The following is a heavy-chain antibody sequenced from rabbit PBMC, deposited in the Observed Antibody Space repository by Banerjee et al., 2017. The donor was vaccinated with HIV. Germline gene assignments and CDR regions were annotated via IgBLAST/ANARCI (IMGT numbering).Heavy chain of an antibody. D-gene: IGHD6-1*01. V-gene: IGHV1S45*01. CDR1: GFDFGSGYD. J-gene: IGHJ4*01. CDR2: IYTGNDII. CDR3: ARGSDSAGYGYAT. Sequence: QEQLEESGGDLVKPEGSLTLTCTASGFDFGSGYDMCWVRQAPGKGLELIACIYTGNDIIFYATWAKGRFTISKTSSTTVTLQMTSLTAADTATYFCARGSDSAGYGYATWGQGTLVTVS.